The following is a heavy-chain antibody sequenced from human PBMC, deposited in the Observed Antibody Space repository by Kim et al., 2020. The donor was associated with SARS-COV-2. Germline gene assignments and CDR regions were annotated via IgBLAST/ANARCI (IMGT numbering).Heavy chain of an antibody. CDR2: ISWNSGSI. CDR1: GFTVDDYA. D-gene: IGHD6-19*01. Sequence: GGSLRLSCAASGFTVDDYAMHWVRQAPGKGLEWVSGISWNSGSIGYADSVKGRFTISRDNAKNSLYLQMNSLRAEDTALYYCAKGKWLVLDYWGQGTLVTVSS. J-gene: IGHJ4*02. V-gene: IGHV3-9*01. CDR3: AKGKWLVLDY.